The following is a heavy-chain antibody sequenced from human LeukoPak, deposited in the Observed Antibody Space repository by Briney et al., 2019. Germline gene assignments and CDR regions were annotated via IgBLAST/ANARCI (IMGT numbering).Heavy chain of an antibody. J-gene: IGHJ3*02. D-gene: IGHD5-12*01. Sequence: SETLSLTCSVSGASIRSYFWSWIRQSPGKGLEWIGYVYDNDISNFNPSLESRVTILVDRSKSQFSLKLRSVTAADTAVYYCARGLVLATDDAFDIWGPGTKVTVSS. CDR2: VYDNDIS. CDR3: ARGLVLATDDAFDI. CDR1: GASIRSYF. V-gene: IGHV4-59*01.